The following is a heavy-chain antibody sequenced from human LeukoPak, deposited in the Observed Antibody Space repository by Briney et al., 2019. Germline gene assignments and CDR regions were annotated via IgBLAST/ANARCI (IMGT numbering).Heavy chain of an antibody. J-gene: IGHJ4*02. CDR2: IYPGDSDT. V-gene: IGHV5-51*01. CDR3: ASYPRYSSSPPFDY. Sequence: GESLKISCKGSGYSFTTYWIGWVRQMPGKGLEWMGIIYPGDSDTRYSPSFQGQVTISADKSISTAYLQWSSLKASDTAVYYCASYPRYSSSPPFDYWGQGTLVTVSP. D-gene: IGHD6-6*01. CDR1: GYSFTTYW.